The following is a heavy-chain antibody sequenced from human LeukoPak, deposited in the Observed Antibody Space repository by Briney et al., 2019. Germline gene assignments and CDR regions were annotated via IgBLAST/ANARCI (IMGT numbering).Heavy chain of an antibody. J-gene: IGHJ4*02. CDR2: ISAYNGNT. D-gene: IGHD3-22*01. Sequence: VASVKVSCKASGYTFTSYGISWVRQAPGQGLEWMGWISAYNGNTNYAQKLQGRVTMTTDTSTSTAYMELRSLRSDDTAVHYCARDSHFVSARGSDSSGYYLLWDYWGQGTLVTVSS. V-gene: IGHV1-18*01. CDR1: GYTFTSYG. CDR3: ARDSHFVSARGSDSSGYYLLWDY.